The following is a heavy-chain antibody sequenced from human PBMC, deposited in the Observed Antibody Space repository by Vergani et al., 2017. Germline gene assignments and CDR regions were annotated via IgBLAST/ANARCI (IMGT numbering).Heavy chain of an antibody. J-gene: IGHJ6*03. CDR1: GNSITNGGFS. Sequence: QLQLQESGSGLVKPSQTLSLTCAVSGNSITNGGFSWNWIRQPPGKGPEWIGYIFPSGNSDYNPSLKNRVSISLDKSKNQFSLWVNSVTAADTAVYFCARASLRSLVGYYYYMDVWGKGKTVVVSS. CDR2: IFPSGNS. CDR3: ARASLRSLVGYYYYMDV. D-gene: IGHD3-16*02. V-gene: IGHV4-30-2*01.